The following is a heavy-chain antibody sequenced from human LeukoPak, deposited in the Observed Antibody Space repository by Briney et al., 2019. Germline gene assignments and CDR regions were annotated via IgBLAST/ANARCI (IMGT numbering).Heavy chain of an antibody. CDR2: MNPNSGNT. D-gene: IGHD3-10*01. Sequence: ASVKVSCKASGYTFTSYDINWVRQATGQALEWMGWMNPNSGNTGYAQKFQGRVTITRNTSISTAYMELSSLRSEDTAVYYCARGQRVRGVIGYYYYMDVWGKGTTVTVSS. CDR3: ARGQRVRGVIGYYYYMDV. J-gene: IGHJ6*03. CDR1: GYTFTSYD. V-gene: IGHV1-8*03.